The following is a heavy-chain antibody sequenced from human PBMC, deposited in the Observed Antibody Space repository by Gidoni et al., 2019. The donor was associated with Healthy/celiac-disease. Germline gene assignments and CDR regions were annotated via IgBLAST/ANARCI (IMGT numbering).Heavy chain of an antibody. CDR3: TRVVGHIVVVTDGYYFDY. V-gene: IGHV3-49*04. J-gene: IGHJ4*02. CDR1: AFTFGDYA. D-gene: IGHD2-21*02. Sequence: EVQLVESGGGLVQPGRSLRLPCTASAFTFGDYAMRWVRQAPGKGLEWVGFIRSKAYGGTTKYAASVKGRLTISRDDSKSIAYLQMNSLKTEDTAVYYCTRVVGHIVVVTDGYYFDYWGQGTLVTVSS. CDR2: IRSKAYGGTT.